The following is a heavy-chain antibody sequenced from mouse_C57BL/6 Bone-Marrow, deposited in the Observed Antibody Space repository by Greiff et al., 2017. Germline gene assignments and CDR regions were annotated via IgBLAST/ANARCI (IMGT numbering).Heavy chain of an antibody. Sequence: EVKLQESGAELVRPGASVTLSCTASGFNIKDDYMHWVKQRPEQGLEWIGWIDPENGDTEYASKFQGKATITADTSSNTAYLQLSSLTSEDTAVYYCTTDNWDDAYWGQGTLVTVSA. D-gene: IGHD4-1*02. CDR3: TTDNWDDAY. CDR1: GFNIKDDY. CDR2: IDPENGDT. V-gene: IGHV14-4*01. J-gene: IGHJ3*01.